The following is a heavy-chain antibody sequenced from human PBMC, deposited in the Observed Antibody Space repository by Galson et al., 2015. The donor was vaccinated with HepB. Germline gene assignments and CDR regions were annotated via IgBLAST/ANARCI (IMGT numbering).Heavy chain of an antibody. V-gene: IGHV3-73*01. J-gene: IGHJ6*03. D-gene: IGHD3-10*01. CDR3: TRRFAGYYYMDV. CDR2: IRSKGNNYAT. Sequence: SLRLSCAASGFSLSGSAMHWVRQASGKGLEWVGHIRSKGNNYATAYAASVNGRFTISRDDSKNTAYLQINSLKTEDTAVYYCTRRFAGYYYMDVWGKGTTVTVSS. CDR1: GFSLSGSA.